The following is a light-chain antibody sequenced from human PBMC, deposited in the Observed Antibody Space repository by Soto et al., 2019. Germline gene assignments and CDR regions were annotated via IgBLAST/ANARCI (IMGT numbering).Light chain of an antibody. CDR2: GAS. Sequence: EIVMTQSPATLALSPGERATLSCRASQSVRSNVAWYQQKPGQAPKLLIYGASTRATGTPTRFSGSGSGTEFTLTISRLQSEDFAIYHCQRYKNPPRTFGQGTKVEFK. V-gene: IGKV3-15*01. CDR1: QSVRSN. CDR3: QRYKNPPRT. J-gene: IGKJ1*01.